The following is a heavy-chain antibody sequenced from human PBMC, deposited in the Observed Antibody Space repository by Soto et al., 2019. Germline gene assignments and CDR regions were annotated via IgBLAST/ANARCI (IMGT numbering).Heavy chain of an antibody. J-gene: IGHJ4*02. CDR1: GFTFSNYW. Sequence: EVQLVESGGGLVQPGGSLRLSCAASGFTFSNYWMHWVRLPPGKGLLWVSRINIGGSAANYAGSVEGRFTVSRDDAKNTLYPQMNSLRSDHTAVYYCVRGTNDCYGIDYWGQGAPVTVSS. CDR3: VRGTNDCYGIDY. CDR2: INIGGSAA. D-gene: IGHD2-21*02. V-gene: IGHV3-74*01.